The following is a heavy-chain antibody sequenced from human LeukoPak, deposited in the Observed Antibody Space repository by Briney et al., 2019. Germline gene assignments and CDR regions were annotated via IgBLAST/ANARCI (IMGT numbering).Heavy chain of an antibody. V-gene: IGHV4-59*01. J-gene: IGHJ4*02. CDR1: GGSISSYY. CDR2: IYYSGST. D-gene: IGHD5-18*01. Sequence: SETLSLTCTVSGGSISSYYWSWIRQPPGKGLEWIGYIYYSGSTNYNPSLKSRVTISVDTSKNQLSLKLSFVTAADTAVYYCARGRGYSYESFDYWGQGTLVTVSS. CDR3: ARGRGYSYESFDY.